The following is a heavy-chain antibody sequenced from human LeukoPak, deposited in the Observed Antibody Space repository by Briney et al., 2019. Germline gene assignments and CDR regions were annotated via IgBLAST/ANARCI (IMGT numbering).Heavy chain of an antibody. D-gene: IGHD6-6*01. V-gene: IGHV3-9*03. CDR3: AKGGAGSSSSELDY. CDR2: ISWNSGSI. Sequence: GGSLRLSCAASEFTFSSYAMTWVRQAPGKGLEWVSGISWNSGSIGYADSVKGRFTISRDNAKNSLYLQMNSLRAEDMALYYCAKGGAGSSSSELDYWGQGTLVTVSS. CDR1: EFTFSSYA. J-gene: IGHJ4*02.